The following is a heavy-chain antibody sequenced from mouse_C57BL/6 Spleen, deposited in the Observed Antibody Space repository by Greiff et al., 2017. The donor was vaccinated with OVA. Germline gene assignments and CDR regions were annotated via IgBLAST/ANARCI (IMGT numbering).Heavy chain of an antibody. CDR2: INPNNGGT. J-gene: IGHJ4*01. D-gene: IGHD2-4*01. Sequence: EVKLMESGPELVKPGASVKIPCKASGYTFTDYNMDWVKQSHGKSLEWIGDINPNNGGTIYNQKFKGKATLTVDKSSSTAYMELRSLTSEDTAVYYCARVWMITRAMDYWGQGTSVTVSS. CDR3: ARVWMITRAMDY. CDR1: GYTFTDYN. V-gene: IGHV1-18*01.